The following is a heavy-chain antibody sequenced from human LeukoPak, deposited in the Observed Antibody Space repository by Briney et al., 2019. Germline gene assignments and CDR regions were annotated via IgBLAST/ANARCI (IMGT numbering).Heavy chain of an antibody. CDR1: GFRFGSYA. V-gene: IGHV3-23*01. CDR3: AKYSYDSTRRAFDI. J-gene: IGHJ3*02. CDR2: ISGNSADT. D-gene: IGHD3-22*01. Sequence: GGSLRLSCGASGFRFGSYAMNWVRQAPGKGLEWVSVISGNSADTYYADSVKGRFTISRDNSKNTLYLQMNSLRAEDTAVYYCAKYSYDSTRRAFDIWGQGTMVTVSS.